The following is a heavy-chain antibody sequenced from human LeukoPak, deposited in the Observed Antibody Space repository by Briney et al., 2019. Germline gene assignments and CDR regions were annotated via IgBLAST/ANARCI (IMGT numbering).Heavy chain of an antibody. D-gene: IGHD3-3*02. V-gene: IGHV4-34*01. CDR3: ARGVRGIYYMDV. Sequence: SETLSLTCAVYGGSFSGYYWSWIRQPPGKGLEWIGEINHSGSTNYNPSLKSRVTISVDTSKNQLSLKLSSVTAADTAVYYCARGVRGIYYMDVRGKGTTVTVSS. CDR1: GGSFSGYY. CDR2: INHSGST. J-gene: IGHJ6*03.